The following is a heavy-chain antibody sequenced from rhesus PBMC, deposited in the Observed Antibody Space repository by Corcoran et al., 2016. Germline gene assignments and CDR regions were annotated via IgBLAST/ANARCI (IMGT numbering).Heavy chain of an antibody. V-gene: IGHV4-160*01. Sequence: QVQLQQWGEGLVKPSETLSLTCAVYGGSVSGYWWGWIRQPPGKGLEWIGRIRSGGSTNYNPSLKSRVTISIDTSKNQFSLKLSAGTAADTAVYYCARRDIWTGPVDYWGQGVLVTVSS. J-gene: IGHJ4*01. CDR2: IRSGGST. D-gene: IGHD3-3*01. CDR3: ARRDIWTGPVDY. CDR1: GGSVSGYW.